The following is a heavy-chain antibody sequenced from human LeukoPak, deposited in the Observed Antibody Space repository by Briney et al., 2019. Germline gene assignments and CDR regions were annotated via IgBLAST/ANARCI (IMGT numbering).Heavy chain of an antibody. J-gene: IGHJ4*02. CDR1: GFTFSSYA. V-gene: IGHV3-23*01. CDR3: AKDWGLYYYDSSGEIPQDY. Sequence: PGGSLRLSCAASGFTFSSYAMSWVRQAPGKGLEWVSAISGSGGSTYYADSVKGRFTISRDNSKNTLYLQMNSLRAEDTAVYYCAKDWGLYYYDSSGEIPQDYWGQGTLVTVSS. D-gene: IGHD3-22*01. CDR2: ISGSGGST.